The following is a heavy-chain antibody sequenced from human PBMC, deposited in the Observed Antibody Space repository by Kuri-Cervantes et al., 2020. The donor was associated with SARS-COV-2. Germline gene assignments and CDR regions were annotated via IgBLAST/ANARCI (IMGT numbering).Heavy chain of an antibody. V-gene: IGHV3-21*01. CDR1: GFTFCSYS. J-gene: IGHJ4*02. Sequence: GGSLRLSCAASGFTFCSYSMNWVRQAPGKGLEWVSSISSSSSYIYYADSVKGRFTISRDNAKNSLYLQMNSLRAEDTAVYYCARVGGSIVVVPAATDYWGQGTLVTVSS. CDR3: ARVGGSIVVVPAATDY. CDR2: ISSSSSYI. D-gene: IGHD2-2*01.